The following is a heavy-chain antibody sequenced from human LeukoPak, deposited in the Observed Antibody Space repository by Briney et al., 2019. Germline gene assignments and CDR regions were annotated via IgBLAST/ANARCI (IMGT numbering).Heavy chain of an antibody. CDR3: ARWVGSGWYGDY. CDR2: TTGYTGNT. CDR1: GYTFTSYG. Sequence: ASVKVSFKASGYTFTSYGISWVRQAPGQGLEWMGWTTGYTGNTNYAQKMQGRVTMTTDTSTSTAYMELRSLRSDDTAVYYCARWVGSGWYGDYWGQGTLVTVSS. D-gene: IGHD6-19*01. V-gene: IGHV1-18*01. J-gene: IGHJ4*02.